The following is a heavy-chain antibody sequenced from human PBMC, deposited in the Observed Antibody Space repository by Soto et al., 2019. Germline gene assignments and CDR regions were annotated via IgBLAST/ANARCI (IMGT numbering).Heavy chain of an antibody. CDR3: AKDGNAIGVMYYFDF. D-gene: IGHD2-21*01. J-gene: IGHJ4*02. CDR1: GFTFSSHG. CDR2: IGHEGSKA. Sequence: GGSLRLSCAASGFTFSSHGMHWVRQAPGKGLEWVAVIGHEGSKATYADSVKGRFTVSRDNSKNTLYLQMNSLRAEDTGVYYCAKDGNAIGVMYYFDFWGLGTLVTVSS. V-gene: IGHV3-30*18.